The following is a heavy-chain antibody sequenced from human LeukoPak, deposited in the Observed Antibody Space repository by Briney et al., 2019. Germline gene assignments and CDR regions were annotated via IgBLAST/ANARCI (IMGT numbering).Heavy chain of an antibody. CDR3: ARDSGRYYFDY. CDR1: GGSISSYY. Sequence: PSETLSLTCTVSGGSISSYYLSWIRQPPGKGPEWIGYIYYSGSTNYNPSLKSRVTISVDTSKNQFSLKLSSVTAADTAVYYCARDSGRYYFDYWGQGTLVTVSS. D-gene: IGHD3-10*01. CDR2: IYYSGST. J-gene: IGHJ4*02. V-gene: IGHV4-59*01.